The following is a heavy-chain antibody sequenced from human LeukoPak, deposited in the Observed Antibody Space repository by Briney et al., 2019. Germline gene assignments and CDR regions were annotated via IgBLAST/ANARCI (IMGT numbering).Heavy chain of an antibody. CDR1: GFTFNSYS. V-gene: IGHV3-30-3*01. CDR3: AELGLTLIGGV. Sequence: PGGSLRLSCAASGFTFNSYSMHWLRQAPGKGLEWVTAISDSESYKFYAYSVKGRFTISRENSKHTLYLQMNSLRAEHTAVYYCAELGLTLIGGVWGKGTTVTLPS. CDR2: ISDSESYK. D-gene: IGHD3-10*02. J-gene: IGHJ6*04.